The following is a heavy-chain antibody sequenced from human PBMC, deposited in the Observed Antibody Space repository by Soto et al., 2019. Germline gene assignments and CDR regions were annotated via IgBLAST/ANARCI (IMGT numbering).Heavy chain of an antibody. J-gene: IGHJ4*02. V-gene: IGHV1-18*03. CDR1: GYTFTSYG. CDR3: ASLSSWYQVGY. Sequence: ASVKVSCKASGYTFTSYGISWVRQAPGQGLEGIGWISAYNGNTNYAQKLQGRVTMTTDTSTSTAYMELRSLRSDVMAVYYCASLSSWYQVGYWGQGTLVTVSS. CDR2: ISAYNGNT. D-gene: IGHD6-13*01.